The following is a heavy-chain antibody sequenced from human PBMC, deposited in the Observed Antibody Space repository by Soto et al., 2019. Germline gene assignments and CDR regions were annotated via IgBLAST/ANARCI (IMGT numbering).Heavy chain of an antibody. Sequence: EVQLAESGGGLVQFGGSLRLSCAASGSSFSAYAINWVRQAPWKGLECVSAIDRSGEIAYYADSVKGRFTISRDNAKNTLYLQMNSLRAEDTAVYYCAKGGFWVHYGMDVWGPGTTVTVSS. CDR2: IDRSGEIA. J-gene: IGHJ6*02. CDR3: AKGGFWVHYGMDV. V-gene: IGHV3-23*04. CDR1: GSSFSAYA. D-gene: IGHD3-16*01.